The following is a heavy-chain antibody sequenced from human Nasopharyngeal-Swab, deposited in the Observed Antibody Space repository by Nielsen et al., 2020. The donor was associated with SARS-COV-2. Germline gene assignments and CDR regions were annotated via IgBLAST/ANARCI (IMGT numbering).Heavy chain of an antibody. J-gene: IGHJ4*02. D-gene: IGHD2-2*01. CDR3: ARAPIVVVPALPLDY. V-gene: IGHV1-2*06. Sequence: ASVKVSCKASGYTFTGYYMHWVRQAPGQGLEWMGRINPNSGGTNYAQKFQGRVTMTRDTSISTAYMELSRLRSDDTAVYYCARAPIVVVPALPLDYWGQGTLVTVSS. CDR1: GYTFTGYY. CDR2: INPNSGGT.